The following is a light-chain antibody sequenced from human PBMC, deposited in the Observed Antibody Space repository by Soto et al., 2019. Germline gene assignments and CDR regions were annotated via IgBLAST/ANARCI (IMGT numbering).Light chain of an antibody. Sequence: ILMTQSPATLSVSPGERATLSCRASQSVSNNLAWYQQKPGQAPRLLIYDASTRATGIPARFSGSGSGTEFPLPVCGLQSEDFAAYFCQQYNNWPPWTFGQGTKVAIK. CDR3: QQYNNWPPWT. J-gene: IGKJ1*01. V-gene: IGKV3-15*01. CDR1: QSVSNN. CDR2: DAS.